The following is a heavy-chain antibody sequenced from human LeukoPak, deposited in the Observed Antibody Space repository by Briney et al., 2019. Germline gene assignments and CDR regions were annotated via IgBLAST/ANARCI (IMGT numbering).Heavy chain of an antibody. CDR2: ISSSSSYI. CDR3: ARDLKRRVYYDSSGSDDAFDV. J-gene: IGHJ3*01. Sequence: GGSLRLSCAASGFTFSSYSMNWVRQAPGKGLEWVSSISSSSSYIYYADSVKGRFTISRDNAKNSLYLQMNSLRAEDTAVYYCARDLKRRVYYDSSGSDDAFDVWGQGTMVTVSS. V-gene: IGHV3-21*01. D-gene: IGHD3-22*01. CDR1: GFTFSSYS.